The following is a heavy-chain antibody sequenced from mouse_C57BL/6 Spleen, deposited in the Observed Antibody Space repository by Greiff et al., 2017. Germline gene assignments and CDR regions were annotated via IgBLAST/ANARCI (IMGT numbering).Heavy chain of an antibody. V-gene: IGHV1-26*01. D-gene: IGHD1-1*01. Sequence: EVQLQQSGPELVKPGASVKISCKASGYTFTDYYMNWVKQSHGKSLEWIGDINPNNGGTSYNQKFKGKATLTVDKSSSTAYMELRSLTSEDSAVYYCARHTVVGNFDYWGQGTTLTVSS. CDR1: GYTFTDYY. CDR2: INPNNGGT. CDR3: ARHTVVGNFDY. J-gene: IGHJ2*01.